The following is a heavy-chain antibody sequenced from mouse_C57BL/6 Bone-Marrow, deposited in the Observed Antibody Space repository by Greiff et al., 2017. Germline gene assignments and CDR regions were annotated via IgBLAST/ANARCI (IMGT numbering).Heavy chain of an antibody. CDR1: GYTFTSYW. CDR2: IYPGNSDT. D-gene: IGHD2-1*01. J-gene: IGHJ3*01. Sequence: EVQLQQSGTVLARPGASVKMSCKTSGYTFTSYWMHWVKQRPGQGLEWIGAIYPGNSDTSYNQKFKGKAKLTAVTSASTAYMELSSLTNEDSAVYYCTRELWYRFAYWGQGTLVTVSA. CDR3: TRELWYRFAY. V-gene: IGHV1-5*01.